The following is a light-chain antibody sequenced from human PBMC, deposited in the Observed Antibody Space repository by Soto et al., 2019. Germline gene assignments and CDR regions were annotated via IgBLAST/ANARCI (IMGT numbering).Light chain of an antibody. CDR2: DAS. V-gene: IGKV3-11*01. J-gene: IGKJ4*01. CDR1: QSVRSY. CDR3: QQRSNWPLT. Sequence: EIVLTQSPATLSLSPGERATLSCRASQSVRSYLAWYQQKSGQAPRLLIYDASNRATGIPARFSGSGSGTDFTLTISSLEPEDFAVYYCQQRSNWPLTFGGGTKVDIK.